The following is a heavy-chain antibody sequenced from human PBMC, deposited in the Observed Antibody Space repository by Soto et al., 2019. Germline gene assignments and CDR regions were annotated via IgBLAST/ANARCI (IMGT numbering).Heavy chain of an antibody. CDR1: GYSFTSYW. V-gene: IGHV5-51*01. CDR2: IYPGDSDT. Sequence: XESLKIWCKGSGYSFTSYWIGWVRQMPGKGLERMGIIYPGDSDTRYSPSFQGQVTISADKSITTTYLQWSSLKASDTAIYYCARLFDTSGWYDYWGQGTLVTVSS. CDR3: ARLFDTSGWYDY. D-gene: IGHD6-19*01. J-gene: IGHJ4*02.